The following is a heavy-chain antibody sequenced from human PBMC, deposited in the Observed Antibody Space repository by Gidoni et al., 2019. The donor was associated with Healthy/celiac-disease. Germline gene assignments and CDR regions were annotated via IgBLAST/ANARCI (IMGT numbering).Heavy chain of an antibody. V-gene: IGHV3-23*01. Sequence: EVQLLESGGGLVQPGGSLRLSCAASGFTFSNYAMSWVRQAPGKGLEWVSTISGSGGSTYYADSEKGRFTFSRDNSKNTLYLRMSSLRVEDTAIYYCARILDCSSTSCYTWDDGLDWTFDYWGQETLVTVSS. D-gene: IGHD2-2*02. J-gene: IGHJ4*02. CDR2: ISGSGGST. CDR1: GFTFSNYA. CDR3: ARILDCSSTSCYTWDDGLDWTFDY.